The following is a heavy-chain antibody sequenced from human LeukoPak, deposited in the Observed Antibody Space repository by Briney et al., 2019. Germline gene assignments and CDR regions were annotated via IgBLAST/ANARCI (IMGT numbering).Heavy chain of an antibody. J-gene: IGHJ4*02. D-gene: IGHD3-22*01. CDR2: ISYDGSNK. CDR3: ARGGYDSSGQFDY. Sequence: PGRSLRLSCAASGFTFSSYAMHWVRQAPGKGLEWVAVISYDGSNKYYADSVKGRFTISRDNAKNSLYLQMNSLRDEDTAVYYCARGGYDSSGQFDYWGQGTLVTVSS. V-gene: IGHV3-30-3*01. CDR1: GFTFSSYA.